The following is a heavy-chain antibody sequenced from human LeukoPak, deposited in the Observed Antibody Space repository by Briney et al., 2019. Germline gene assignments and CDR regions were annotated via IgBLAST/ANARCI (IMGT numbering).Heavy chain of an antibody. CDR2: MNPNSGNT. CDR1: RYTFTSYD. CDR3: TTEIVVDPSGY. D-gene: IGHD3-22*01. V-gene: IGHV1-8*01. J-gene: IGHJ4*02. Sequence: GASVKVSCKASRYTFTSYDINWVRQATGQGLEWMGWMNPNSGNTGYAQKFQGRVTMTRNTSISTAYMELSSLRSEDTAVYYCTTEIVVDPSGYWGQGTLVTVSS.